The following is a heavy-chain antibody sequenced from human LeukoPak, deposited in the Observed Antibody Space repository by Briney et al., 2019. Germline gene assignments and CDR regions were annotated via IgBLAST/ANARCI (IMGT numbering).Heavy chain of an antibody. V-gene: IGHV1-2*02. D-gene: IGHD2-2*01. CDR1: GYTFTGYY. CDR3: ARDANIVVVPAASDY. J-gene: IGHJ4*02. CDR2: INPNSGGT. Sequence: ASVPVSCKASGYTFTGYYMHWVRQAPRQGLEWMGWINPNSGGTNYAQKFQGRVTMTRDTSISTAYMELSRLRSDDTAVYYCARDANIVVVPAASDYWGQGTLVTVSS.